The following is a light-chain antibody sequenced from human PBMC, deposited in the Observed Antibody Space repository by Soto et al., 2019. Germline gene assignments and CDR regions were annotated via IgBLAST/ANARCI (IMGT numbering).Light chain of an antibody. J-gene: IGKJ4*02. CDR1: QSVRSSY. CDR3: QPRSSAT. V-gene: IGKV3D-20*02. CDR2: GAS. Sequence: EIVVTQAPGTLWLSPGERATLPCSASQSVRSSYVAWYQQKTGQAPRRLIYGASSRATGIPDRFRGSVSWTDFTRTISSLAPEDFAVYSCQPRSSATFGPGTNVEIK.